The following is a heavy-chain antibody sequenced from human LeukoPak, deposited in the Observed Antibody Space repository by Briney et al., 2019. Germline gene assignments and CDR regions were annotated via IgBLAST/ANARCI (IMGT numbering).Heavy chain of an antibody. D-gene: IGHD3-22*01. Sequence: GSLRLSCAASGFTFSSYWMSWVRQAPGKGLEWVANIKQDGSEKYYVDSVKGRFTISRDNAKNSLYLQMNSLRAEDTAVYYCARDYYDSSGYYYFDYWGQGTLVTASS. J-gene: IGHJ4*02. CDR3: ARDYYDSSGYYYFDY. CDR1: GFTFSSYW. V-gene: IGHV3-7*01. CDR2: IKQDGSEK.